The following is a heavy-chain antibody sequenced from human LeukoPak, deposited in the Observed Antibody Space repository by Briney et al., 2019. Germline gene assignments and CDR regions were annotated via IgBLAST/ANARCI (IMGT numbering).Heavy chain of an antibody. CDR1: GYTFTSYD. D-gene: IGHD3-10*01. CDR2: MNPNSGNT. V-gene: IGHV1-8*03. Sequence: GASLKVSCKASGYTFTSYDINWVRQATGQGLEWMGWMNPNSGNTGYAQKFQGRVTITRNTSISTADMEPSSLRSEDTAVYYCARVVRKVRGVRSGNYYFDYWGQGTLVTVSS. J-gene: IGHJ4*02. CDR3: ARVVRKVRGVRSGNYYFDY.